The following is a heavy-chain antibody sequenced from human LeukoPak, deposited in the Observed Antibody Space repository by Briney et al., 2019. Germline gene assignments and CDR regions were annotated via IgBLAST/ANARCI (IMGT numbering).Heavy chain of an antibody. V-gene: IGHV3-30-3*02. CDR2: ISYDGSNK. D-gene: IGHD3-3*01. CDR1: GFTFSSYA. CDR3: AKPLYDLWSTYFFVY. J-gene: IGHJ4*02. Sequence: GGSLRLSCAASGFTFSSYAMHWVRQAPGKGLEWVAVISYDGSNKYYADSVKGRFTISRNNSKNTLYLQVDTLRADDTAVYYCAKPLYDLWSTYFFVYWGQGTLVTVSS.